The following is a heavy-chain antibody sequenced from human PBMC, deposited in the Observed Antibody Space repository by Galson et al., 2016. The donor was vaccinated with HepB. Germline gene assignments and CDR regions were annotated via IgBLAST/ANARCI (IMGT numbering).Heavy chain of an antibody. J-gene: IGHJ4*02. D-gene: IGHD6-13*01. CDR3: AKEGPFSWNDY. CDR2: TDSSGASV. CDR1: GFNFRSYG. Sequence: SLRLSCASSGFNFRSYGMNWVRQAPGKGLEWVSYTDSSGASVHYADSVKGRFTISRNNAKNSLFLQMNSLRSEDTAIYYCAKEGPFSWNDYWGQGTLVPVSS. V-gene: IGHV3-48*03.